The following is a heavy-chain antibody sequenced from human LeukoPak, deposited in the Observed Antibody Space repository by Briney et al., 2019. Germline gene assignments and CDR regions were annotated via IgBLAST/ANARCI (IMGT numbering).Heavy chain of an antibody. V-gene: IGHV4-59*12. CDR2: IYYSGST. D-gene: IGHD3-22*01. J-gene: IGHJ4*02. Sequence: PSETLSLTCTVSGGSISGYHWNWIRQPPGKGLEWIGYIYYSGSTDSNPSLKSRVTMSVDTSKNQFSLKLRSVTAADTAVYYCARDGYYFDSSGYYFWGQGTLVTVSS. CDR1: GGSISGYH. CDR3: ARDGYYFDSSGYYF.